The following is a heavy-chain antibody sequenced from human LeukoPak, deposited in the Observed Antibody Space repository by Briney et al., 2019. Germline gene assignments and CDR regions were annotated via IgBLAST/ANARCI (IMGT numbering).Heavy chain of an antibody. CDR1: GYTFTSYA. CDR3: ARDRSRYIAAALDY. Sequence: GASVKVSCKASGYTFTSYAMHWVRQAPGQRLEWMGWINAGNGNTKYSQKFQGRVTITRDTSASTAYMELGSLRSGDTAVYYCARDRSRYIAAALDYWGQGILVTVSS. D-gene: IGHD6-13*01. J-gene: IGHJ4*02. V-gene: IGHV1-3*01. CDR2: INAGNGNT.